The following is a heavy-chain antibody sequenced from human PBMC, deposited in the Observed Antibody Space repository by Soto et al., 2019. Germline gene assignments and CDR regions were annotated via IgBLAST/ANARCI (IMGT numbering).Heavy chain of an antibody. V-gene: IGHV3-11*06. CDR1: GFTFSDYY. CDR2: ISGTSSYI. D-gene: IGHD6-13*01. CDR3: ATDVQQLASY. Sequence: GGSLRLSCAASGFTFSDYYMSWIRRAPGKGLEWVSYISGTSSYINYADSVKGRFTISRDNAKNSLYLQMNRLRAEDTAVYYCATDVQQLASYWGQGTLVTVSS. J-gene: IGHJ4*02.